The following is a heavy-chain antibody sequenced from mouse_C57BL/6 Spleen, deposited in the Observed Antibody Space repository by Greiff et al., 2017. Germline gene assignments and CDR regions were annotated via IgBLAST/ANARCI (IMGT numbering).Heavy chain of an antibody. Sequence: QVQLKQSGAELMKPGASVKLSCKATGYTYTGYWIEWVKQRPGHGLEWIGEILPGSGSTNYNEKFKGKATFTADTSSNTAYMQLSSLTTEDSAIYYCARGGLRRGDWYFEVWGTGTTVTVSS. V-gene: IGHV1-9*01. D-gene: IGHD2-4*01. CDR3: ARGGLRRGDWYFEV. CDR2: ILPGSGST. J-gene: IGHJ1*03. CDR1: GYTYTGYW.